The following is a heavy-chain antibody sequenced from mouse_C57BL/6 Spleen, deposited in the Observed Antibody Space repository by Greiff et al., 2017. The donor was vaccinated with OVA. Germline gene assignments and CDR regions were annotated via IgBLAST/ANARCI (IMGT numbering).Heavy chain of an antibody. CDR2: ISYDGSN. CDR3: ARGLGSSYRFDY. CDR1: GYSITSGYY. J-gene: IGHJ2*01. V-gene: IGHV3-6*01. D-gene: IGHD1-1*01. Sequence: EVQLQESGPGLVKPSQSLSLTCSVTGYSITSGYYWNWIRQFPGNKLEWMGYISYDGSNNYNPSFKNRITITRDTSKNQFFLKLNSVTTADTATYYCARGLGSSYRFDYWGQGTTLTVSS.